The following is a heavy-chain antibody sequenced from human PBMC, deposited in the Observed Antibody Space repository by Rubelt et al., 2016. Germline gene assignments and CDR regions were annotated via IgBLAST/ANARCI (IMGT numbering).Heavy chain of an antibody. Sequence: NYAMNWVRQAPGKGLEWVSALSGSGGDTFHADSVKGRFTISRDNSKNTLYLQMNSLRAEDTAVYYCAREERGGTGTTFYFDYWGQGTLVTVSS. D-gene: IGHD1-1*01. J-gene: IGHJ4*02. CDR1: NYA. V-gene: IGHV3-23*01. CDR2: LSGSGGDT. CDR3: AREERGGTGTTFYFDY.